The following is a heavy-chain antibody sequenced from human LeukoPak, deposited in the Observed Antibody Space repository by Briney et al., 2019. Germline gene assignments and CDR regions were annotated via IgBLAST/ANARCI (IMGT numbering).Heavy chain of an antibody. J-gene: IGHJ3*02. CDR2: INPSGGST. CDR1: GYTLTELS. Sequence: ASVKVSCKVSGYTLTELSMHWVRQAPGQGLEWMGIINPSGGSTSYAQKFQGRVTMTRDTSTSTVYMELSSLRSEDTAVYYCASPYVIAAAGTGAFDIWGQGTMVTVSS. D-gene: IGHD6-13*01. V-gene: IGHV1-46*01. CDR3: ASPYVIAAAGTGAFDI.